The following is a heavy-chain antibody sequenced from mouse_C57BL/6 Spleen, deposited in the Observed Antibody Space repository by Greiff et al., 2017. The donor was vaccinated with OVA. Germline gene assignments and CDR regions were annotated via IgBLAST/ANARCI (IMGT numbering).Heavy chain of an antibody. CDR2: IWTGGGT. V-gene: IGHV2-9-1*01. CDR1: GFSLTSYA. J-gene: IGHJ4*01. CDR3: ARGGYQGDYYAMDY. Sequence: QVQLQQSGPGLVAPSQSLSITCTVSGFSLTSYAISWVRQPPGKGLEWLGVIWTGGGTNYNSALKSRLSISKDNSKSQVFLKMNSLQTDDTARYYCARGGYQGDYYAMDYWGQGTSVTVSS. D-gene: IGHD3-1*01.